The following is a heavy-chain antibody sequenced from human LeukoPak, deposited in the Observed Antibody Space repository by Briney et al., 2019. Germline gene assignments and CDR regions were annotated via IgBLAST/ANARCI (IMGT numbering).Heavy chain of an antibody. Sequence: PSETLSLXCTVSGGSISSYYWSWIRRPAGKGLEWIGRIYTSGSTNYNPSLKSRVTMSVDTSKNQFSLKLSSVTAADTAVYYCARWDFYGDYVDYWGQGTLVTVSS. V-gene: IGHV4-4*07. J-gene: IGHJ4*02. D-gene: IGHD4-17*01. CDR3: ARWDFYGDYVDY. CDR2: IYTSGST. CDR1: GGSISSYY.